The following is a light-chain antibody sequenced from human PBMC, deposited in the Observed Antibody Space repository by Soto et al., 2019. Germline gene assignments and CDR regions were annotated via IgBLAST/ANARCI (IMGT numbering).Light chain of an antibody. CDR3: LQKYFYPFT. Sequence: AIQLTQSPSSLSASVGDRVTITCRASQDISHYVAWYQQKPGKAPKVLIYEASTLQSGVPSRFSGSGSGTDFTLTISSLQPEDFATYYCLQKYFYPFTFGPGTKVDIK. CDR1: QDISHY. CDR2: EAS. V-gene: IGKV1-6*01. J-gene: IGKJ3*01.